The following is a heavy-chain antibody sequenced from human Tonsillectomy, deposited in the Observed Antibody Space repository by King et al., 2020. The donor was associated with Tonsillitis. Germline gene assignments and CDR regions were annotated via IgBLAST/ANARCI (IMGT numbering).Heavy chain of an antibody. CDR3: ATNTPTDSGSPFYGTFDI. V-gene: IGHV1-24*01. CDR2: FDPEDGER. CDR1: GYTLTELS. J-gene: IGHJ3*02. D-gene: IGHD6-19*01. Sequence: QLVQSGAEVKKPGASVKVSCKVSGYTLTELSMHWVRQAPGKGLEWMGGFDPEDGERIYAQKFQGRVTMTEDTSTDTAYMELSSLRTEDTAVYYCATNTPTDSGSPFYGTFDIWGQGTMVTVSS.